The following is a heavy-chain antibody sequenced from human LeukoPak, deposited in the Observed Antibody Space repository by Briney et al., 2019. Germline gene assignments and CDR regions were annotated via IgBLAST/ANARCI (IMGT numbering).Heavy chain of an antibody. Sequence: PSGTLSLTCAVSGGSISSSNWWSWVRQPPGKGLEWIGEIYHSGSTNYNPSLKSRVTISVDKSKNQFSLKLSSVTAADTAVYYCAGQNPELGDGYNPGYWGQGTLVTVSS. V-gene: IGHV4-4*02. J-gene: IGHJ4*02. CDR3: AGQNPELGDGYNPGY. CDR1: GGSISSSNW. CDR2: IYHSGST. D-gene: IGHD5-24*01.